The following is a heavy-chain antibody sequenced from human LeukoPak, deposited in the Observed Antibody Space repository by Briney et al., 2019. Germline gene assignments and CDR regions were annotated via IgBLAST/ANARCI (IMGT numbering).Heavy chain of an antibody. CDR3: ARSSIAEPGYYYYMDV. D-gene: IGHD6-6*01. Sequence: SETLSLTCTVSGGSISSYYWSWIRQPAGKGLMWIGRIYTSGSTNYNPSLKSRVTMSVDTSKNQFSLKLSSVTAADTAVYYCARSSIAEPGYYYYMDVWGKGTTVTVSS. J-gene: IGHJ6*03. CDR1: GGSISSYY. CDR2: IYTSGST. V-gene: IGHV4-4*07.